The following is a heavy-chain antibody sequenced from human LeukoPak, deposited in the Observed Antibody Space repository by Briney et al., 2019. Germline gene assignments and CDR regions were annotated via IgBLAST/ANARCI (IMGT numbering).Heavy chain of an antibody. Sequence: SETLSLTCTVSGGSISSSSYYWGWIRQPPGTGLEWIGSIYYSGSTYYNPSLKSRVTISVDTSKNQFSLKLSSVTAADTAVYYCARGRGEYYYGSGSLHDAFDIWGQGTMVTVSS. V-gene: IGHV4-39*01. CDR3: ARGRGEYYYGSGSLHDAFDI. D-gene: IGHD3-10*01. CDR2: IYYSGST. J-gene: IGHJ3*02. CDR1: GGSISSSSYY.